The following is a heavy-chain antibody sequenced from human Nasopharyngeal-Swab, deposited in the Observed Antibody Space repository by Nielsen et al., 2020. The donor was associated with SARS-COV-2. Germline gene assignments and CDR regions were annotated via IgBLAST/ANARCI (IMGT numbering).Heavy chain of an antibody. D-gene: IGHD3-3*01. J-gene: IGHJ6*02. CDR3: ARDGLDYDFWSAYFMDV. Sequence: GWSLRLSCAASGFTFNNYNFNWVRQAPGKGLEWVSSISSSSSYIYYADSVKGRFTISRDNAKNSPYLQMNSLRAEDTAVYYCARDGLDYDFWSAYFMDVWGQGTTVTVSS. CDR2: ISSSSSYI. CDR1: GFTFNNYN. V-gene: IGHV3-21*01.